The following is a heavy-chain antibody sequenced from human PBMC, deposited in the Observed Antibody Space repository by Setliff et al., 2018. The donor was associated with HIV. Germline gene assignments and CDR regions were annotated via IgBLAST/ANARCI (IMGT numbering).Heavy chain of an antibody. CDR1: GGSISSYY. CDR2: IYYSGST. Sequence: SETLSLTCTVSGGSISSYYWGWIRQPPGKGLELIGYIYYSGSTNYNPSLKSRVTISVDTSKNQFSLKLSSVTAADTAVYYCARDRWSVAGAYYYYGMDVWGQGTLVTVSS. V-gene: IGHV4-59*01. CDR3: ARDRWSVAGAYYYYGMDV. J-gene: IGHJ6*02. D-gene: IGHD6-19*01.